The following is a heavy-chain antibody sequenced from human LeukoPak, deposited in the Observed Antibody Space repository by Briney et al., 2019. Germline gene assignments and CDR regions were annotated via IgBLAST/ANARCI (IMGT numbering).Heavy chain of an antibody. CDR2: ISGSGGST. CDR1: GFTFSSYG. J-gene: IGHJ4*02. Sequence: GGSLRLSCAASGFTFSSYGMSWVRQAPGKGLEWVSAISGSGGSTYYADSVKGRFTISRDNSKNTLYLQMNSLRAEDTAVYYCARDPMGIAYRGAFYYWGQGTLVTVSS. V-gene: IGHV3-23*01. D-gene: IGHD6-13*01. CDR3: ARDPMGIAYRGAFYY.